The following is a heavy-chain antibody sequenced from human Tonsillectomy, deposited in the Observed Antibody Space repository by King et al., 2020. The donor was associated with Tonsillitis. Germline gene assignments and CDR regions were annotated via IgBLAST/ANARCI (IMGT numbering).Heavy chain of an antibody. V-gene: IGHV3-30*18. Sequence: VQLVESGGGVVQPGRSLRLSCAASGFTFSSYGMHWVRQAPGKGLEGVAVISYDGSNKYYADSVKGRFNISRDNSKNTLYMQMNSLRAEDTAVYYCAKDGYDSSGYYLGDNWGQGTLVTVSS. CDR2: ISYDGSNK. CDR1: GFTFSSYG. D-gene: IGHD3-22*01. CDR3: AKDGYDSSGYYLGDN. J-gene: IGHJ4*02.